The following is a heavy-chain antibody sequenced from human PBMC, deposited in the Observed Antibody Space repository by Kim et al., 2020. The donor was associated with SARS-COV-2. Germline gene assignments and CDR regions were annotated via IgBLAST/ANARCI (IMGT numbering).Heavy chain of an antibody. CDR2: IKQDGSEK. CDR1: GFTFSSYW. J-gene: IGHJ6*02. Sequence: GGSLRLSCAASGFTFSSYWMSWVRQARGKGLEWVANIKQDGSEKYYVDSVKGRFTISRDNAKNSLYLQMNSLRAEDTAVYYCARAEPMIVVGRNRDYYGMDVWGQGTTVTVS. CDR3: ARAEPMIVVGRNRDYYGMDV. V-gene: IGHV3-7*03. D-gene: IGHD3-22*01.